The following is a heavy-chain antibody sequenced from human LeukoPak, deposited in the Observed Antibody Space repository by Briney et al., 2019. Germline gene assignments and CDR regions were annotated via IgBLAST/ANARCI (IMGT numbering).Heavy chain of an antibody. V-gene: IGHV3-30*02. CDR3: AKVRGGSYYYYYYMDF. CDR2: IRYDGSTK. J-gene: IGHJ6*03. CDR1: GFTFSSYG. Sequence: GGSLRLSCAASGFTFSSYGMHWVRQAPGKGLEWVAFIRYDGSTKYYADSVKGRFTISRDNSKDTLYLQMNSLRAEDTAVFYCAKVRGGSYYYYYYMDFLLKGRTVSDSS. D-gene: IGHD2-15*01.